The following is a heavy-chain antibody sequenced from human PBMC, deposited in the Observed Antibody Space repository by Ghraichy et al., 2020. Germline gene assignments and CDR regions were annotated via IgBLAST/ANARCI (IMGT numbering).Heavy chain of an antibody. D-gene: IGHD2-2*01. CDR3: ARGQCSSTSCFFYYYYYMDV. V-gene: IGHV4-34*01. CDR2: INHSGST. J-gene: IGHJ6*03. Sequence: SETLSLTCAVYGGSFSGYYWSWIRQPPGKGLEWIGEINHSGSTNYNPSLKSRVTISVDTSKNQFSLKLSSVTAADTAVYYCARGQCSSTSCFFYYYYYMDVWGKGTTVTVSS. CDR1: GGSFSGYY.